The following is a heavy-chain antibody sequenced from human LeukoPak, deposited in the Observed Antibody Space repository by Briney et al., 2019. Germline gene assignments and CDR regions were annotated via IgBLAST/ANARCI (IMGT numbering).Heavy chain of an antibody. Sequence: GGSLRLSCAASGFTFRNYGMSWVRQAPGKGLEWVSAIGGYGTTTYYADSVKGRFTISRDNSKNTLYLRMNSLRAEDTAVYYCAKDTPDDETVTLYYFDYWGQGTLVTVSS. D-gene: IGHD4-17*01. V-gene: IGHV3-23*01. CDR2: IGGYGTTT. J-gene: IGHJ4*02. CDR1: GFTFRNYG. CDR3: AKDTPDDETVTLYYFDY.